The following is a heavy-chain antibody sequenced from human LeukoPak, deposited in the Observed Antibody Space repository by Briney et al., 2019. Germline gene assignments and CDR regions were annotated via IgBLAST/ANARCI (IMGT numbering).Heavy chain of an antibody. CDR2: ISSNGATT. Sequence: PGGSLRLSCAASGFSFSSYAMHWVRQAPGKGLGYVSVISSNGATTYYANSVKGRFIISRDNSKNTLYLQMGSLRAEDMAVYYCARDGIDSAYYYYYMDVWGKGTTVTVSS. CDR3: ARDGIDSAYYYYYMDV. V-gene: IGHV3-64*01. CDR1: GFSFSSYA. J-gene: IGHJ6*03. D-gene: IGHD1-26*01.